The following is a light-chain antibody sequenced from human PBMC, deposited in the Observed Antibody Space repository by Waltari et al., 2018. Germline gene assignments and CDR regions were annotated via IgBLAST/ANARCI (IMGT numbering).Light chain of an antibody. V-gene: IGLV2-14*03. CDR3: SSFTKNSLYV. CDR2: YVR. Sequence: QSALTQPASVSGSPGQSITISCTGTSNDVGGYNFVSWYQQHPGKAPQLIIYYVRVRPSGVSNSFSGSKSDNTASLTIAGLQAEDEADYYCSSFTKNSLYVFGTGTKVTVL. J-gene: IGLJ1*01. CDR1: SNDVGGYNF.